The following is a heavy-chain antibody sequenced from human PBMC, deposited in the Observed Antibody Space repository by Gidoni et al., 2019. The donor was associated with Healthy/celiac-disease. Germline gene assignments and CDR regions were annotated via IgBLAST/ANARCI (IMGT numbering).Heavy chain of an antibody. CDR1: GGSISSYY. CDR3: ARAGGADAFDI. CDR2: IYYSGST. V-gene: IGHV4-59*08. D-gene: IGHD3-10*01. Sequence: QVQLQESGPGLVKPSETLSRTCTVSGGSISSYYWSWIRQPPGKGLEWIGYIYYSGSTNYNPSLKSRVTISVDTSKNQFSLKLSSVTAADTAVYYCARAGGADAFDIWGQGTMVTVSS. J-gene: IGHJ3*02.